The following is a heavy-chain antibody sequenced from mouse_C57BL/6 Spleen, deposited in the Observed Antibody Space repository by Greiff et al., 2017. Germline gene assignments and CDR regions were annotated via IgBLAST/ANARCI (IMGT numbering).Heavy chain of an antibody. CDR3: ARPALDGGFAY. CDR2: ISYDGSN. V-gene: IGHV3-6*01. Sequence: EVKLVESGPGLVKPSQSLSLTCSVTGYSITSGYYWNWIRQFPGNKLEWMGYISYDGSNNYNPSLKNRISITRDTSKNQFFLKLNSVTTEDTATYYCARPALDGGFAYWGQGTLVTVSA. CDR1: GYSITSGYY. J-gene: IGHJ3*01.